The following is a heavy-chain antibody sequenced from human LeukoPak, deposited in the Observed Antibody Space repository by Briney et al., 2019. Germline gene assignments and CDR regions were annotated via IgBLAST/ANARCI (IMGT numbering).Heavy chain of an antibody. CDR2: ISGNGVST. J-gene: IGHJ4*02. CDR3: AKDAFLRTAVVTAFDY. CDR1: GFAFGSFA. Sequence: GGSLRLSCTASGFAFGSFAMSWVRQAPGKRLEWVAAISGNGVSTYYADSVRGRFTISRDNSKDTLHLQVNGLRTEDTAIYYCAKDAFLRTAVVTAFDYWGQGTLVTVSS. V-gene: IGHV3-23*01. D-gene: IGHD4-23*01.